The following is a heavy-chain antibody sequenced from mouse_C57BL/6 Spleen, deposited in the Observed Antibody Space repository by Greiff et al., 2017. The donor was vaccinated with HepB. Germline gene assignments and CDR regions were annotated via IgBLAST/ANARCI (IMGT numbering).Heavy chain of an antibody. CDR3: ARNYPGTGYFDV. J-gene: IGHJ1*03. Sequence: QVQLQQSGPGLVQPSQCLSITCTVSGFSFTSYGVHWVRQSPGKGLEWLGVIWSGGSTDYNAAFISSLNISKDNSNSQVFFKMNSLQADDTAISYCARNYPGTGYFDVWGTGTTVTVSS. D-gene: IGHD4-1*01. CDR1: GFSFTSYG. V-gene: IGHV2-2*01. CDR2: IWSGGST.